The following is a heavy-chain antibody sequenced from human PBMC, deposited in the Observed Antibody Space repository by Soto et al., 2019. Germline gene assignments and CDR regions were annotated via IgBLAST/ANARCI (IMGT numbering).Heavy chain of an antibody. CDR2: ISTWNDGK. CDR1: GYTFTSYG. Sequence: ASVKVSCKPSGYTFTSYGFSWVRQAPGQGPEWMGWISTWNDGKTDAQKFRGRVTMTTDTSTSTAYMELRSLRSDDTAVYYCARLNSDYAVDHWGQGTLVTVSS. J-gene: IGHJ4*02. D-gene: IGHD5-12*01. CDR3: ARLNSDYAVDH. V-gene: IGHV1-18*04.